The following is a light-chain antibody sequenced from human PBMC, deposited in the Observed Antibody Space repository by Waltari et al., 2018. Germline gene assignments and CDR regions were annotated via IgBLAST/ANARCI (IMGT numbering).Light chain of an antibody. Sequence: QSALTQPASVSGSPGQSITISCTGTSSDVGGYNYVSWYQQHPGKAPKLMIYEVSNRPSGLFNRFSCSKSGNTASLTISGLQAEDEADYYCSSYTSSSTLVFGTGTKVTVL. CDR3: SSYTSSSTLV. CDR2: EVS. CDR1: SSDVGGYNY. V-gene: IGLV2-14*01. J-gene: IGLJ1*01.